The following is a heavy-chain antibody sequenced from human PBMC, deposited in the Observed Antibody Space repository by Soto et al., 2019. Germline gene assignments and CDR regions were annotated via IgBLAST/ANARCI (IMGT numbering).Heavy chain of an antibody. J-gene: IGHJ4*02. CDR1: GLTFRNYA. D-gene: IGHD2-21*02. CDR3: ASDVDY. V-gene: IGHV3-23*01. Sequence: EAQLLESGGDLVQPGGSLRLSCVASGLTFRNYAMSWVRQAPGKGLEWVSVISGNGDTYYADSVKGRFTISRDNSKNTLYLQMNSLRAEDTALYYCASDVDYWGQGTLVTVSS. CDR2: ISGNGDT.